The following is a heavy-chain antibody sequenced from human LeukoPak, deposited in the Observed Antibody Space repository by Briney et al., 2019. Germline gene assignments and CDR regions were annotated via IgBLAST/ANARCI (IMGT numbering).Heavy chain of an antibody. CDR1: GFTFSDYY. V-gene: IGHV3-11*01. D-gene: IGHD3-16*01. CDR2: ISSSGSTI. Sequence: GGSLRLSCAASGFTFSDYYMSWIRQAPGKGLEWVSYISSSGSTIYYADSVKGRFTISRDNTKNSLYLQMNSLRAEDTAVYYCASLGGATVSYYYGMDVWGQGTTVTVSS. J-gene: IGHJ6*02. CDR3: ASLGGATVSYYYGMDV.